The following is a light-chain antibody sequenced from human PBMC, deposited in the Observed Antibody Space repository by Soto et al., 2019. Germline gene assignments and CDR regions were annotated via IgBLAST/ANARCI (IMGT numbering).Light chain of an antibody. J-gene: IGKJ5*01. Sequence: EIVLTQSPGTLSLSPGERATLSCRASQSVSSTYLAWYQQKPGQAPRLLIYGASSRATGIPDRFSGSGSGTDLTLTISRLEPEDFAVYYCQRYGSSPLITFGQGTRLEIK. CDR3: QRYGSSPLIT. CDR2: GAS. CDR1: QSVSSTY. V-gene: IGKV3-20*01.